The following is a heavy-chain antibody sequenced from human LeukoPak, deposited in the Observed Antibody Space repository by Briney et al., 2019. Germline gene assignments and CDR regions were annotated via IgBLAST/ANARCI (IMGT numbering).Heavy chain of an antibody. CDR2: INHSGST. J-gene: IGHJ4*02. CDR1: GGSFSGYY. Sequence: PSETLSLTCAVYGGSFSGYYWSWIRQPPGKGLEWIGEINHSGSTNYNPSLKSRVTISVDTSKNQFSLKLSSVTAADTAVYYCARGYRPDYWGQGTLVTVSS. CDR3: ARGYRPDY. V-gene: IGHV4-34*01. D-gene: IGHD3-16*02.